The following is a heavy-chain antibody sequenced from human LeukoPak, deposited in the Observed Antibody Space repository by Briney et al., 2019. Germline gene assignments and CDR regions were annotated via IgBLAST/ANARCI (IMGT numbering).Heavy chain of an antibody. Sequence: GGSLRLSCAASGFTFSSYWISWVRPAPGKGLEWVDNIKQDGSEKYYVDSVEGRFTFSRDNAKNSLYLQMNSLRAEDTAVYYCARSYGSVPMDVWGKGTTVTVSS. CDR1: GFTFSSYW. J-gene: IGHJ6*04. CDR3: ARSYGSVPMDV. CDR2: IKQDGSEK. V-gene: IGHV3-7*03. D-gene: IGHD3-10*01.